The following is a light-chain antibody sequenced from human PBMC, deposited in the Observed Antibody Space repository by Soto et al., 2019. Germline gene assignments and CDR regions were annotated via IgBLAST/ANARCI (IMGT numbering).Light chain of an antibody. CDR2: EGS. CDR1: SSDVGSYHL. V-gene: IGLV2-23*01. J-gene: IGLJ1*01. CDR3: CSYAGSSTFV. Sequence: QSALTQPASVSGSPGQSITISCTGTSSDVGSYHLVSWYQHHPGKAPKLMIYEGSKRPSGVSNRFSGSKSGTTASLTISGLQAEDEADYYCCSYAGSSTFVFGTGTKLIVL.